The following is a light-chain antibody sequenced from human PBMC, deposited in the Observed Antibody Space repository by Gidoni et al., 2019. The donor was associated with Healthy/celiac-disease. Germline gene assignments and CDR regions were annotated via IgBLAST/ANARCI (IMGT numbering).Light chain of an antibody. Sequence: EIVLTQSPGTLSLSPGERATLSCRASQSVSSSYLAWYQQKPGQAPGLLIYCASSRSTGIPDRFSGSGSGTDFTLTISRLEPEEFAVYYCQQYGSSPPFTFGPGTKVDIK. CDR1: QSVSSSY. CDR3: QQYGSSPPFT. V-gene: IGKV3-20*01. CDR2: CAS. J-gene: IGKJ3*01.